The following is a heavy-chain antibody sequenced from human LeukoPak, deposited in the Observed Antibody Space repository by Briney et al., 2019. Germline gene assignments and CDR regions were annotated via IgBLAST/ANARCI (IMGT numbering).Heavy chain of an antibody. CDR1: GFTFSSYA. D-gene: IGHD4-17*01. CDR3: LAGDHLNYGVEY. CDR2: ISYNGGST. Sequence: GGSLRLSCAASGFTFSSYAMSWVRQAPGKGLEWVSAISYNGGSTYYADSVKGRFTISRDNSKNTLYLQMNSLRAEDTAVYYCLAGDHLNYGVEYRGQGTLVTVSS. V-gene: IGHV3-23*01. J-gene: IGHJ4*02.